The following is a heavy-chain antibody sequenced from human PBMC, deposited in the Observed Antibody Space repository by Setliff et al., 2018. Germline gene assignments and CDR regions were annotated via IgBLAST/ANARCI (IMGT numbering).Heavy chain of an antibody. Sequence: SETLSLTCTVSGYSISSGYYWGWIRQPPGKGLEWIGNMYHSGSVYYNPSLKSRVTISVDTSKNQFSLKLSSVTAADTAVYYCAKDLRVGGITYYYYGMDVWGQGTTVTVSS. D-gene: IGHD3-16*01. J-gene: IGHJ6*02. CDR3: AKDLRVGGITYYYYGMDV. CDR2: MYHSGSV. V-gene: IGHV4-38-2*02. CDR1: GYSISSGYY.